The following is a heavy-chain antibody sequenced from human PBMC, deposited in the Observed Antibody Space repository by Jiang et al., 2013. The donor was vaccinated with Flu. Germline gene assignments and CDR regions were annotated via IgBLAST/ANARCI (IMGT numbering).Heavy chain of an antibody. CDR1: GYTFTSYG. CDR3: ARGRLGEWELLRSYFDY. J-gene: IGHJ4*02. Sequence: SVKVSCKASGYTFTSYGISWVRQAPGQGLEWMGWISAYNGNTNYAQKLQGRVTMTTDTSTSTAYMELRSLRSDDTAVYYCARGRLGEWELLRSYFDYWGQGTLVTVSS. V-gene: IGHV1-18*01. D-gene: IGHD1-26*01. CDR2: ISAYNGNT.